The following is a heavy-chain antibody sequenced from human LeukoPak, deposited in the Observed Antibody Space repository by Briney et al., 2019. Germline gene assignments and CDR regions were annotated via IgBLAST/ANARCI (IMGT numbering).Heavy chain of an antibody. D-gene: IGHD5-24*01. Sequence: SETLSLTCTVSGGSISSYYWSWIRQPPGKGLEWIGYIYYSGSTNYNPSLKSRVTISVDTSRDQFSLKLSSVTAADTAVYYCARARRDGYNYYYYYYMDVWGKGTTVTVSS. CDR1: GGSISSYY. V-gene: IGHV4-59*01. J-gene: IGHJ6*03. CDR2: IYYSGST. CDR3: ARARRDGYNYYYYYYMDV.